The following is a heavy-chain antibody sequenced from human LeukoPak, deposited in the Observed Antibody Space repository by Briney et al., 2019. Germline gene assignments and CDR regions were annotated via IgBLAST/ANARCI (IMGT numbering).Heavy chain of an antibody. CDR3: ASAATVVRSQWLVLREFDY. CDR1: GDSISSGYY. D-gene: IGHD6-19*01. Sequence: SETLSLTCAVSGDSISSGYYWGWIRQPPGKGLEWIGSIYHSGSTYYNPSLKSRVTISVDTSKNQFSLKLSSVTAADTAVYYCASAATVVRSQWLVLREFDYWGQGTLVTVSS. J-gene: IGHJ4*02. CDR2: IYHSGST. V-gene: IGHV4-38-2*01.